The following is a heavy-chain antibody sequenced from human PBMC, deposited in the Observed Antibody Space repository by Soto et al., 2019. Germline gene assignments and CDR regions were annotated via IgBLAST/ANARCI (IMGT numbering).Heavy chain of an antibody. D-gene: IGHD3-22*01. J-gene: IGHJ4*02. CDR1: GFTCSSYA. Sequence: VGSLRLSCAASGFTCSSYAMHWVRQATGKGLEWVAVISHDGTNKNYGDSVKGRFTISRDNSKKTLYLQMNSLRPEDTALYYCAKDEYYYSRSGYYIFDSWGQGTLVTVSS. CDR2: ISHDGTNK. CDR3: AKDEYYYSRSGYYIFDS. V-gene: IGHV3-30*04.